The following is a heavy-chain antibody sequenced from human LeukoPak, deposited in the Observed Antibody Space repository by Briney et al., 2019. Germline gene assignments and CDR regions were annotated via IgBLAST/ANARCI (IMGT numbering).Heavy chain of an antibody. D-gene: IGHD5-18*01. Sequence: GGSLRLSCAASGFTFSSYGMHWVRQAPGKGLEWVAVISYDGSNKYYADSVKGRFTISRDNSKNTLYLQMNSLRAEGTAVYYCATGNSGYSYGSWRAVAGTFDYWGQGTLVTVSS. V-gene: IGHV3-30*03. CDR3: ATGNSGYSYGSWRAVAGTFDY. CDR1: GFTFSSYG. J-gene: IGHJ4*02. CDR2: ISYDGSNK.